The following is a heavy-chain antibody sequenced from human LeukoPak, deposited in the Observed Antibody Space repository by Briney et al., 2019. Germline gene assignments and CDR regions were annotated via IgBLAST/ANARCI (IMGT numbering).Heavy chain of an antibody. J-gene: IGHJ4*02. V-gene: IGHV4-34*01. Sequence: SETLSLTCAVYGGSFSGYYWSWIRQPPGKGLEWIGEINHSGSTNYNPSLKSRVTISVDTSKNQFSLKLSSVTAADTAVYYCARGRGYSYGVGYWGQGTLVTVSS. CDR2: INHSGST. CDR3: ARGRGYSYGVGY. D-gene: IGHD5-18*01. CDR1: GGSFSGYY.